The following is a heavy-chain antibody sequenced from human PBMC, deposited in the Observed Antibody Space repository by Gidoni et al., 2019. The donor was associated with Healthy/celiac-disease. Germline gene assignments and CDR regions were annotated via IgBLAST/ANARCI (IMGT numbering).Heavy chain of an antibody. Sequence: QVQLVQSGAEVKKPGASVKFSCRASVYTFTSYGIGWVRPAPGKGLEWMGWISAYTGNTNYAQKLQGRVTMATDTSTSTAYMELRSLRSDDTAVYYCARDLSTTIFGVVMIYWGQGTLVTVSS. D-gene: IGHD3-3*01. CDR2: ISAYTGNT. CDR1: VYTFTSYG. CDR3: ARDLSTTIFGVVMIY. J-gene: IGHJ4*02. V-gene: IGHV1-18*04.